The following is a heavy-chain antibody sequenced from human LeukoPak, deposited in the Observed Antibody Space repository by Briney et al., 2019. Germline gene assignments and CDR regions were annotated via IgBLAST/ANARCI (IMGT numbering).Heavy chain of an antibody. CDR3: AKVVTMVRGVTAAFDI. J-gene: IGHJ3*02. Sequence: GGSLRLSCAASGFTFDDYGMSWVRQAPGKGLEWVSGINWNGGSTGYADSVKGRFTISRDNSKNTLYLQMNSLRAEDTAVYYCAKVVTMVRGVTAAFDIWGQGTMVTVSS. V-gene: IGHV3-20*04. CDR1: GFTFDDYG. D-gene: IGHD3-10*01. CDR2: INWNGGST.